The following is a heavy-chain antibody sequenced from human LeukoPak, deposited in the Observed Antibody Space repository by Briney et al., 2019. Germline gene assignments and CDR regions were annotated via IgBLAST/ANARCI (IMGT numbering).Heavy chain of an antibody. J-gene: IGHJ4*02. Sequence: SETLSLTCTVSGGSISSSSYYWSWIRQPPGRGLEWIGEINHSGSTNYNPSLKSRVTISVDTSKNQFSLKLSSVTAADTAVYYCARGKWFGGLFDYWGQGTLVTVSS. CDR2: INHSGST. CDR1: GGSISSSSYY. V-gene: IGHV4-39*07. D-gene: IGHD3-10*01. CDR3: ARGKWFGGLFDY.